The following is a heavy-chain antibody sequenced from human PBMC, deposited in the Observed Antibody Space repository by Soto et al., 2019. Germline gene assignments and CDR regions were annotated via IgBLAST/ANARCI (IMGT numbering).Heavy chain of an antibody. Sequence: GASVKVSCKVSGYTLTELSMHWVRQAPGKGLEWMGGFDPEDGETIYAQKFQGRVTMTEDTSTDTAYMELSSLRSEDTAVYYCATRIPRQKYYYYGMDVWGQGTTVTVS. J-gene: IGHJ6*02. CDR1: GYTLTELS. V-gene: IGHV1-24*01. D-gene: IGHD2-15*01. CDR3: ATRIPRQKYYYYGMDV. CDR2: FDPEDGET.